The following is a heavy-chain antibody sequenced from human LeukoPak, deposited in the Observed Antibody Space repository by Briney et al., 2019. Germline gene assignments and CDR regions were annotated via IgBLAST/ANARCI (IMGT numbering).Heavy chain of an antibody. V-gene: IGHV4-31*03. D-gene: IGHD2-21*01. CDR1: GASISSGDYY. CDR3: ARSLVKPYYFDC. J-gene: IGHJ4*02. CDR2: IYYSGST. Sequence: SQTLSLTCTVSGASISSGDYYWSWIRQHPGKGLEWLGYIYYSGSTHYNPSLQSRLTISLDTSKNQFSLRLSSVTAADTAVYFCARSLVKPYYFDCWGQGAPVTVSS.